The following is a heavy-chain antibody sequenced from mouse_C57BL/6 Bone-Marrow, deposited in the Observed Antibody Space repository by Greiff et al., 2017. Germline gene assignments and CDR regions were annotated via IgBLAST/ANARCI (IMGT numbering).Heavy chain of an antibody. D-gene: IGHD1-1*01. Sequence: VQLKESGPELVKPGASVKISCKASGYSFTGYYMHWVKQSSEKSLEWIGEINPSTGGTSYNQKFKGKATLTVDKSSSTAYMQLKSLTSEDSAVYYCASPHYYGSSYGGAMDYWGQGTSVTVSS. CDR3: ASPHYYGSSYGGAMDY. J-gene: IGHJ4*01. CDR2: INPSTGGT. CDR1: GYSFTGYY. V-gene: IGHV1-43*01.